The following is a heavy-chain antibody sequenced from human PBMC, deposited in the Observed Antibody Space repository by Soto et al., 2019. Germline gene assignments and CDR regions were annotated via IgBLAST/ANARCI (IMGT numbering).Heavy chain of an antibody. J-gene: IGHJ4*02. D-gene: IGHD3-9*01. CDR3: AKDDHFAWLLSAQLDY. V-gene: IGHV3-23*01. CDR2: ISGVGGST. CDR1: GFTFSSCA. Sequence: GSLRLSCAASGFTFSSCAMSWVRQAPGKGLRWVSAISGVGGSTYYAHSVKGRFTISIDNAKNTLYLQMNSLRPEDLAVYYCAKDDHFAWLLSAQLDYWGQGT.